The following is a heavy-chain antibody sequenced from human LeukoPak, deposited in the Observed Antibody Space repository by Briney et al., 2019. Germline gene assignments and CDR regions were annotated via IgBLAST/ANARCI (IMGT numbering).Heavy chain of an antibody. D-gene: IGHD3-9*01. CDR3: ARGGYYDILTGYYTGRDY. J-gene: IGHJ4*02. CDR2: INQDGSEK. V-gene: IGHV3-7*01. Sequence: GGSLRLSCATSGFTFSSYWMSWVRRAPGKGLEWVAKINQDGSEKYCVDSMKGRFTISRDNAKNSLYLQMNSLRAEDTAVYYCARGGYYDILTGYYTGRDYWGQGTLVTVSS. CDR1: GFTFSSYW.